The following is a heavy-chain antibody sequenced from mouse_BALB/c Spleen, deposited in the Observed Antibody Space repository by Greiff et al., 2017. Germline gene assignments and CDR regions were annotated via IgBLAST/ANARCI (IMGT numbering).Heavy chain of an antibody. Sequence: DVKLQESGGGLVQPGGSMKLSCVASGFTFSSYWMSWVRQSPEKGLEWVAEIRLKSDNYATHYAESVKGKFTISRDDSKSRLYLQMNSLRAEDTGIYYCRGYGYDAGYFDVWGAGTTVTVSS. J-gene: IGHJ1*01. V-gene: IGHV6-6*02. CDR2: IRLKSDNYAT. CDR1: GFTFSSYW. D-gene: IGHD2-2*01. CDR3: RGYGYDAGYFDV.